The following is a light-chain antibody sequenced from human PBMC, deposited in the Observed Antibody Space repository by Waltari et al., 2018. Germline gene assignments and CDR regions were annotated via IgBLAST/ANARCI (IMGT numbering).Light chain of an antibody. J-gene: IGLJ3*02. V-gene: IGLV1-36*01. CDR1: NPNVGSQV. CDR2: YVD. CDR3: ASWDNTLGGPL. Sequence: QSVLTQPTSASEAARKSVTISCSGSNPNVGSQVVSWYQLVPGAAPKLLIYYVDRRASGVSARFSGSKSGTSASLAISGLQPEDEADYYCASWDNTLGGPLFGGGTRLTVL.